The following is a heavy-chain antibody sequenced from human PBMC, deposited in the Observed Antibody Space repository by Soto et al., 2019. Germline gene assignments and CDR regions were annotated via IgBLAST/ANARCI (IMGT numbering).Heavy chain of an antibody. J-gene: IGHJ5*02. CDR3: ASDMSTT. V-gene: IGHV1-8*01. CDR2: MNPNSGHT. D-gene: IGHD2-2*01. CDR1: GYTFTSHD. Sequence: QVQLVQSGAEVKKPGASVKVSCKASGYTFTSHDINWMRQATGQGLGWMGWMNPNSGHTNYAQKFQVRVTMTRDTSISTAYMELTNLRSEDTAIYYCASDMSTTWGQGTLVTVSS.